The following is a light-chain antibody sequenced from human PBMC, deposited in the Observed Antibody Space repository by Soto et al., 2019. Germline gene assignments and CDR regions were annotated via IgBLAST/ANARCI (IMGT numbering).Light chain of an antibody. J-gene: IGKJ4*01. CDR1: QSISNN. V-gene: IGKV3D-15*01. Sequence: EIVMTQSPATLSVSPGGRATLSCRASQSISNNLAWYRQKPGQAPRLLIYGASTRATGIPARFSGSGSGTEFTLTISSLQSGDSAVYYCQQYHNWPPLTFGGGTKVEIK. CDR2: GAS. CDR3: QQYHNWPPLT.